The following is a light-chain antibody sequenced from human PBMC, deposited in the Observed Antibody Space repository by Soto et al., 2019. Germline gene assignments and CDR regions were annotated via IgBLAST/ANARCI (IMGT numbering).Light chain of an antibody. CDR2: GSS. Sequence: AIQMTQSPSSLSASVGDRVTITCRASQDIRTELGWYQQNPGKAPNLLMYGSSSLQSGVPSRFSGSGSGTDFTLTISSLQPEDFATYYCLQDSSYPRTFGQGTKVEIK. CDR3: LQDSSYPRT. V-gene: IGKV1-6*01. CDR1: QDIRTE. J-gene: IGKJ1*01.